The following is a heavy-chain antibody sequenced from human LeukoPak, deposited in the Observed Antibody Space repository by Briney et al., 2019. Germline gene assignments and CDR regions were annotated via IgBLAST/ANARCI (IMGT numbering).Heavy chain of an antibody. CDR3: ARSFNWAFDY. CDR1: GGSISSYY. J-gene: IGHJ4*02. V-gene: IGHV4-39*07. D-gene: IGHD1-1*01. CDR2: IYYSGST. Sequence: SETLSLTCTVSGGSISSYYWGWIRQPPGKGLEWIGSIYYSGSTYYNPSLKSRVTISVDTSKNQFSLKLSSVTAADTAVYYCARSFNWAFDYWGQGTLVTVSS.